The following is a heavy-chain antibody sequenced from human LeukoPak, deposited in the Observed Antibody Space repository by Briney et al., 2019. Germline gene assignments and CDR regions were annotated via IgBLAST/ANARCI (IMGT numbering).Heavy chain of an antibody. CDR1: GGSFSGYY. J-gene: IGHJ4*02. V-gene: IGHV4-34*01. CDR3: ASGPMVRGSKIFDY. Sequence: PSETLSLTCAVYGGSFSGYYWSWIRQPPGKGLEWIGEINHSGSTNYNPSLKSRVTISVDTSKNQFSLKLSSVTAADTAVYYCASGPMVRGSKIFDYWGQGTLVTVSS. CDR2: INHSGST. D-gene: IGHD3-10*01.